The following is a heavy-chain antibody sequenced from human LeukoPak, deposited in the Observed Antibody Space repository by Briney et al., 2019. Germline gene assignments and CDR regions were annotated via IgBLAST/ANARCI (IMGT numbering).Heavy chain of an antibody. CDR3: ARVARGVILSWFDP. CDR1: GYTFTGYY. CDR2: INPNSGGT. V-gene: IGHV1-2*02. J-gene: IGHJ5*02. D-gene: IGHD3-10*01. Sequence: ASVKVSCKASGYTFTGYYMHWVRQAPGQGLEWMGWINPNSGGTNYAQKFQGRVTMTRDTSISTAYMELSRLRSDDTAVYYCARVARGVILSWFDPWGQGTLVTVSS.